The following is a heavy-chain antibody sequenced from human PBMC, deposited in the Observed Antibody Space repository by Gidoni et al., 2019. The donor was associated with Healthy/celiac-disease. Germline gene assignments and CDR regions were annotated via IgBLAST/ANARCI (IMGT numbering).Heavy chain of an antibody. D-gene: IGHD3-16*02. V-gene: IGHV1-69*01. J-gene: IGHJ4*02. CDR2: IIPIFCKA. CDR1: GGTLRSYA. Sequence: QVQMVQSGAEVKKPGSSVKVSCKASGGTLRSYAIRWVRQAPRQGLEWMGGIIPIFCKANYAQKFHGRVTITADESTSTAYMELSSLRSEDTAVYYCARGGASDYVWGSYRSFDYWGQGTLVTVSS. CDR3: ARGGASDYVWGSYRSFDY.